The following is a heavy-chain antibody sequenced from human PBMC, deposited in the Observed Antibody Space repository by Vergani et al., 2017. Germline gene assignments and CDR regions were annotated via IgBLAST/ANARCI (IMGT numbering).Heavy chain of an antibody. D-gene: IGHD6-19*01. V-gene: IGHV5-51*01. CDR2: IYPGDSDT. CDR3: ARTSSSGWYRGYYYYMDV. J-gene: IGHJ6*03. CDR1: GYSFTSYW. Sequence: EVQLVQSGAEVKKPGESLKISCKGSGYSFTSYWIGWVRQMPGKGLKWMGIIYPGDSDTRYSPSFQGQVTISADKSISTAYLQWSSLKASDTAMYYCARTSSSGWYRGYYYYMDVWGKGTTVTVSS.